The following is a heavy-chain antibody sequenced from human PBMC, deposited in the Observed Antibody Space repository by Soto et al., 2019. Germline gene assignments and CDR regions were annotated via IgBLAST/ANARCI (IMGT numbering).Heavy chain of an antibody. V-gene: IGHV4-39*01. J-gene: IGHJ4*02. D-gene: IGHD6-19*01. Sequence: SGALYRTCADSGGSSSISNYYWGWIRQPPGKGLEWIGSIYYSGSTYYNPSLKSRFTISVDTSKNQFSLKLSSVTAADTAVYYCARHSSGWSVGYWGQGTLVTVSS. CDR1: GGSSSISNYY. CDR3: ARHSSGWSVGY. CDR2: IYYSGST.